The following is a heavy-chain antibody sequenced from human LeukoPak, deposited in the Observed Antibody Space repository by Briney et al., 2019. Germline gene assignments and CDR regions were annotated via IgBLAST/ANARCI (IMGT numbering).Heavy chain of an antibody. V-gene: IGHV3-9*01. CDR1: GFTFDDYA. CDR3: AKEGSSWYRGWFDP. J-gene: IGHJ5*02. D-gene: IGHD6-13*01. CDR2: ISWNSGSI. Sequence: GGSLRLSCAASGFTFDDYAMHWVRQAPGKGLEWVSGISWNSGSIGYADSVKGRFTISRDNAKNSLYLQMNSLRAEDTALYYCAKEGSSWYRGWFDPWGQGTLATVSS.